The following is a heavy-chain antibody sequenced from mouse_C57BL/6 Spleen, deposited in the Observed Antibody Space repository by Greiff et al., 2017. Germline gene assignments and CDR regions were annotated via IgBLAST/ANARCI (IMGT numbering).Heavy chain of an antibody. CDR2: ISDGGSYT. CDR3: ARDRGLGRFAY. V-gene: IGHV5-4*01. J-gene: IGHJ3*01. CDR1: GFTFSSYA. D-gene: IGHD4-1*01. Sequence: EVKLVESGGGLVKPGGSLKLSCAASGFTFSSYAMSWVRQTPDKRLEWVATISDGGSYTYYPDNVKGGFTISRDNAKNNLYLQMSHLKSEDTAMYYCARDRGLGRFAYWGQGTLVTVSA.